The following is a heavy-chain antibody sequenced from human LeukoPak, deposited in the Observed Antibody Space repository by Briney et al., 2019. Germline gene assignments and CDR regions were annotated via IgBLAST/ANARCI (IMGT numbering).Heavy chain of an antibody. J-gene: IGHJ5*02. CDR1: GVAISRGGYA. Sequence: PSETLSLTCAVSGVAISRGGYAWNWIRQPPGKGLEWIAYIYHSGTTYYNPSLKSRATISVDTSKNQFSLRLISVTAADTAVYYCARDQLYCSSSSCRNLGWFDPWGQGTLVTVSS. CDR2: IYHSGTT. CDR3: ARDQLYCSSSSCRNLGWFDP. D-gene: IGHD2-2*01. V-gene: IGHV4-30-4*07.